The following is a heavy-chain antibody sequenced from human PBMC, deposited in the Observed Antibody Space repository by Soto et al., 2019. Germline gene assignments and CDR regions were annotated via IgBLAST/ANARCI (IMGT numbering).Heavy chain of an antibody. Sequence: GGSLRLSCAASGFTCSSYDMSWVRQAPGKGLEWVSTILVGGSTHYPDSVKGRFTISRDNSKNTAFLQMNSLTAGDTAVYYCAKATATGGGAFDICGQGTLVT. J-gene: IGHJ3*02. V-gene: IGHV3-23*01. CDR1: GFTCSSYD. CDR2: ILVGGST. D-gene: IGHD2-8*02. CDR3: AKATATGGGAFDI.